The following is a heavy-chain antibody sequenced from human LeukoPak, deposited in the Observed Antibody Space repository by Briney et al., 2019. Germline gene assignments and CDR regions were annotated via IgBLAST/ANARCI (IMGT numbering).Heavy chain of an antibody. J-gene: IGHJ4*02. CDR3: VKDLGVGATTFDY. D-gene: IGHD1-26*01. CDR1: GFTFSSYE. CDR2: ISGSGRTM. Sequence: PGGSLRLSCAASGFTFSSYEMNWVRQAPGKGLEWVSYISGSGRTMSYADSVKGRFTISRDNSKNSLYLQMNSLRSEDTALYYCVKDLGVGATTFDYWGQGTLVTVSS. V-gene: IGHV3-48*03.